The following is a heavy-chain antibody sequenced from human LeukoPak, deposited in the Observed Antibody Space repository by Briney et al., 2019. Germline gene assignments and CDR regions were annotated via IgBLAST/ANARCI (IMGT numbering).Heavy chain of an antibody. V-gene: IGHV1-69*04. CDR1: GGTFSSCA. CDR3: AREIIVVGTLYYFDY. Sequence: ASVKVSCKASGGTFSSCAISWVRQAPGQGLEWMGRIIPILGIANYAQKFQGRVTITADKSTSTAYMELSSLRSEDTAVYYCAREIIVVGTLYYFDYWGQGTLVTVSS. J-gene: IGHJ4*02. CDR2: IIPILGIA. D-gene: IGHD2-21*02.